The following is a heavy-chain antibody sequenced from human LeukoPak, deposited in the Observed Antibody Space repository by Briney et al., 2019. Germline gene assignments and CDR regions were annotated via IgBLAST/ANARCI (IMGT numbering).Heavy chain of an antibody. D-gene: IGHD6-6*01. V-gene: IGHV3-7*04. CDR1: GFTFSSYW. CDR3: ARDVRPDY. CDR2: IKQDGTEK. Sequence: GGSLRLSCAASGFTFSSYWMSWVRQAPGEGLEWVANIKQDGTEKYYMDSVKGRFSISRDNAKDSLYLQMNALRAEDTAVYYCARDVRPDYWGQGTLVTVST. J-gene: IGHJ4*02.